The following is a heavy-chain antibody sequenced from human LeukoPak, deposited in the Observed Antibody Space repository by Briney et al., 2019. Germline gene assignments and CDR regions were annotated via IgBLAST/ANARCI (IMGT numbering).Heavy chain of an antibody. CDR3: ARDYGGSSGWFDP. D-gene: IGHD4-23*01. Sequence: ASVTVSCKASGYTFTSYDINWVRRATGQGLEWMGWMSPNSDNTGYAQKFQGRVTFTRDTSISTAYMELRSLTSEDTAVYYCARDYGGSSGWFDPWGQGTLVTVSS. V-gene: IGHV1-8*01. CDR1: GYTFTSYD. J-gene: IGHJ5*02. CDR2: MSPNSDNT.